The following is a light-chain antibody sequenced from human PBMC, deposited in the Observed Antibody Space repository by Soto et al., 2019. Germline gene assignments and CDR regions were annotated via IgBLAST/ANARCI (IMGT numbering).Light chain of an antibody. CDR1: QSVFSS. J-gene: IGKJ4*02. CDR3: QQYHTWPA. CDR2: GAA. V-gene: IGKV3-15*01. Sequence: EIVMTQSPATLSVSPGERVTLSCRASQSVFSSLAWYQQKPGQAPRLLIYGAATRATGIPARFSGSGCGTDFTLTISSLQSEDVAVYFWQQYHTWPAFGRGTRVEIK.